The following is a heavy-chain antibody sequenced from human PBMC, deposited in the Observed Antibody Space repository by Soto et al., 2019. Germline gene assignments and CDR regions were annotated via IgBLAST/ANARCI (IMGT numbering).Heavy chain of an antibody. D-gene: IGHD6-25*01. CDR1: GFTFSDYY. CDR2: IKSKTNGETT. CDR3: VSEVSGAFHI. V-gene: IGHV3-15*01. J-gene: IGHJ3*02. Sequence: VQLVESGGGLVKPGGSLRLSCAASGFTFSDYYMSWIRQAPGKGLEWVGLIKSKTNGETTDYTAPVKGRFTISRDDSKDTLYLQMNSLKVEDTALYYCVSEVSGAFHIWGQGTMVTVSS.